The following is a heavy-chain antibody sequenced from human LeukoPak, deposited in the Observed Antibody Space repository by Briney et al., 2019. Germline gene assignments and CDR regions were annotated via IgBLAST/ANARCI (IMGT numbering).Heavy chain of an antibody. CDR3: AGGEGYCSGGSCLYYYGMDV. V-gene: IGHV3-21*04. CDR2: ISSSSSYI. J-gene: IGHJ6*02. D-gene: IGHD2-15*01. Sequence: GGSLRLSCAASGFTFSSYSMNWVRQAPGKGLEWVSSISSSSSYIYYADSVKGRFTISRDNSKNTLYLQMNSLRAEDTAVYYCAGGEGYCSGGSCLYYYGMDVWGQGTMVTVSS. CDR1: GFTFSSYS.